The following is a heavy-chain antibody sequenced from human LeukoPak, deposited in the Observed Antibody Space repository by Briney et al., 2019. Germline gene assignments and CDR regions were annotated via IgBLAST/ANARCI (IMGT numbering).Heavy chain of an antibody. CDR1: GGSINSGGYY. D-gene: IGHD2-21*02. CDR3: ARDGGDYSNYHYYGMDV. J-gene: IGHJ6*02. V-gene: IGHV4-39*07. Sequence: SETLSLTCTVSGGSINSGGYYWAWIRQPPGKGLEWIGSIYYSGSTYYNPSLKSRVTISIDMSKNQFSLKLSSVTAADTAVYYCARDGGDYSNYHYYGMDVWGQGTTVTVSS. CDR2: IYYSGST.